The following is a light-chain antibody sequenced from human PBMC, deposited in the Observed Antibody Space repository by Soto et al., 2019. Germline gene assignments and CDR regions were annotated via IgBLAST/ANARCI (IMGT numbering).Light chain of an antibody. CDR1: QSVSSSY. V-gene: IGKV3-20*01. J-gene: IGKJ1*01. CDR2: GAS. CDR3: QQYGSSSWT. Sequence: EIVLTQSPGTLSLSPGERATLSCRASQSVSSSYFAWYQQRFGQAPRLLIYGASSRATGIPDRFSGSGSGTAFTLTISRLEPEDFAVYYCQQYGSSSWTFGQGTKV.